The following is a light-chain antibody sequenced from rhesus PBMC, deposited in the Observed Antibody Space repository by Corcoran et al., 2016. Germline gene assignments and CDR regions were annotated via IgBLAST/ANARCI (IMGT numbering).Light chain of an antibody. V-gene: IGKV1-21*01. CDR3: QQYNSAPWT. Sequence: DIQMTQSPSSLSASVGDRVTITCRASQGISSWLAWYQQKPGKAPKLLIYKASRLQSGVPSRFSGMGAGIEVTRTISSLQPEDFATYYCQQYNSAPWTFGQGTKVEIK. CDR1: QGISSW. J-gene: IGKJ1*01. CDR2: KAS.